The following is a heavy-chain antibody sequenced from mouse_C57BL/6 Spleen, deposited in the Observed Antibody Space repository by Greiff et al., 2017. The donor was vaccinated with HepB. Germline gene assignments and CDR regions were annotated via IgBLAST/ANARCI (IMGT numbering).Heavy chain of an antibody. D-gene: IGHD2-5*01. V-gene: IGHV14-4*01. Sequence: EVMLVESGAELVRPGASVKLSCTASGFNIKDDYMHWVKQRPEQGLEWIGWIDPENGDTEYASKFQGKATITADTSSNTAYLQLSSLTSEDTAVYYCTTSDSKGFAYWGQGTLVTVSA. CDR3: TTSDSKGFAY. J-gene: IGHJ3*01. CDR2: IDPENGDT. CDR1: GFNIKDDY.